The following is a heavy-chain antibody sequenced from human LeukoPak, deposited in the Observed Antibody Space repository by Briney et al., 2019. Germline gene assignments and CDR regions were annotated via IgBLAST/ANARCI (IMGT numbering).Heavy chain of an antibody. CDR2: ISSGGTYK. J-gene: IGHJ3*02. V-gene: IGHV3-21*01. CDR3: ARPTTVTTISADAFDI. CDR1: GFVFSTYW. D-gene: IGHD4-17*01. Sequence: GGSLRLSCAGSGFVFSTYWMNWVRQAPGKGLEWVSSISSGGTYKYYADSVKGRFTIPRDNAQNSLYLQMNSLRAEDSSVYYCARPTTVTTISADAFDIWGRGTMVTVSS.